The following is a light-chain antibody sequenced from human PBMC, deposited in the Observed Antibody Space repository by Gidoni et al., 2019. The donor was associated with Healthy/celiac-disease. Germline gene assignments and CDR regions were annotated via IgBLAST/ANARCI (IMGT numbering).Light chain of an antibody. Sequence: QSVLTQPPSASGTPGQRVTISCSGSSSNIGSNTVNWYQQLPGTAPKLLIYSNNQRPSGVPDRFSGSKSGTSASLAISGLQSEDEADYYCAAWDDSLNGLFGGGTKPTV. CDR1: SSNIGSNT. J-gene: IGLJ2*01. CDR3: AAWDDSLNGL. CDR2: SNN. V-gene: IGLV1-44*01.